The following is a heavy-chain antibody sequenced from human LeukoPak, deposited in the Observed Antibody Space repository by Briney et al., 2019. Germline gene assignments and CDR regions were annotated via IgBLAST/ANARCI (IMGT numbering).Heavy chain of an antibody. CDR3: ARDPRGDESNYYYYYGMDV. CDR1: GFTFSSYS. Sequence: GGSLRLSCAASGFTFSSYSMNWVRQAPGKGLEWVSSISSSSSYIYYADSVKGRFTISRDNAKNSLYLQMNSLRAEDTAVYYCARDPRGDESNYYYYYGMDVWGQGTTVAVSS. CDR2: ISSSSSYI. D-gene: IGHD3-16*01. J-gene: IGHJ6*02. V-gene: IGHV3-21*01.